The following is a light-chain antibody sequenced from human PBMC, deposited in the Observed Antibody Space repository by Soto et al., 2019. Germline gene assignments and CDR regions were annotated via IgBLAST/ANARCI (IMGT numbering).Light chain of an antibody. CDR1: QSISSY. V-gene: IGKV1-39*01. CDR2: AAS. CDR3: QQSYSTPPWT. Sequence: DIQMTQAPSSLSASVGDRVTITCRAIQSISSYLNWYQQKPGKAPKLLIYAASSLQSGVPSRFSGSGSGTDFTLTISSLQPEDFATYSCQQSYSTPPWTFGQGTKVEIK. J-gene: IGKJ1*01.